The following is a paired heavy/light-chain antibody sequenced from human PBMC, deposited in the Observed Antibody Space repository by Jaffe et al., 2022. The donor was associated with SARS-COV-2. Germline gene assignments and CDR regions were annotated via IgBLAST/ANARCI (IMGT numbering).Heavy chain of an antibody. CDR1: GGSISSGAYY. CDR2: IYNSGST. Sequence: QVQLQESGPGLVKPSQTLSLTCTVSGGSISSGAYYWNWIRQHPGKGLEWIAYIYNSGSTYHNPSLKSRVTTSVDTSKNQISLNLSSVTAADTAVYYCARGASIAAQQFDYWGQGTLVTVSS. V-gene: IGHV4-31*03. CDR3: ARGASIAAQQFDY. D-gene: IGHD6-6*01. J-gene: IGHJ4*02.
Light chain of an antibody. V-gene: IGLV1-40*01. CDR1: SSNIGAGYD. J-gene: IGLJ2*01. Sequence: QSVLTQPPSVSGAPGQRVTISCTGSSSNIGAGYDVHWYQQLPGTAPKLLIYGNTNRPSGVPDRFSGSKSGTSASLAITGLQAEDEADYYCQSYDSSLSLVVFGGGTKLTVL. CDR3: QSYDSSLSLVV. CDR2: GNT.